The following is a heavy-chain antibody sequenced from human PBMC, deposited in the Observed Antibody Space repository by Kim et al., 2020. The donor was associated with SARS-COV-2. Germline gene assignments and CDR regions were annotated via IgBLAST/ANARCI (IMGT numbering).Heavy chain of an antibody. V-gene: IGHV3-23*01. CDR3: AKVSYYDGKSKYYFDY. J-gene: IGHJ4*02. CDR1: GFTFNNYA. D-gene: IGHD3-22*01. Sequence: GGSLRLSCAASGFTFNNYAMSWVRQAPGKGLEWVSTISGGGGSTYYADSVRDRFTISRDTSKDTLYLQMNSLRAEDTAVYYCAKVSYYDGKSKYYFDYWGQGTLVTVSS. CDR2: ISGGGGST.